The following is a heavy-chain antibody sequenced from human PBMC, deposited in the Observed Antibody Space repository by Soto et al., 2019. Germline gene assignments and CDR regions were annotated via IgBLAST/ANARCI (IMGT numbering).Heavy chain of an antibody. CDR1: GFTFSSYA. CDR3: ARWTDQGFAC. V-gene: IGHV3-30-3*01. J-gene: IGHJ4*02. CDR2: ISYDGSNK. D-gene: IGHD2-2*01. Sequence: QVQLVESGGGVVQPGRSLRLSCAASGFTFSSYAMHWVRQAPGKGLEWVAVISYDGSNKYYAHSVKGRFTISRDNSKNTVYLQMNSLRAEDTAVYYCARWTDQGFACWGQGTLVTVCS.